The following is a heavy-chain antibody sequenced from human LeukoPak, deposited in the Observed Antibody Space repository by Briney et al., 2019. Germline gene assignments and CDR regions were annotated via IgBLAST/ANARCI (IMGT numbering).Heavy chain of an antibody. Sequence: GGSLRLSCAASGFTFSNYGMHWVRQALGKGLEWVAVISPDGSNKYYADSVKGRFTISRDNSKNTLYLQMNTLSADDTAVYYCAKEISAYGGYDYWGQGTLVTVSS. J-gene: IGHJ4*02. CDR3: AKEISAYGGYDY. CDR2: ISPDGSNK. V-gene: IGHV3-30*18. CDR1: GFTFSNYG. D-gene: IGHD5-12*01.